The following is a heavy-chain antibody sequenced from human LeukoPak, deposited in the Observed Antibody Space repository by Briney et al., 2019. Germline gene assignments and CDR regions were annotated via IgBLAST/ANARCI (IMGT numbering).Heavy chain of an antibody. V-gene: IGHV3-23*01. Sequence: GGSLRLSCAASGFTFSSYAMSWVRQAPGKGLEWVSDISGRGDNTYYADSVKGRFTISRDNSKNTLYLQMNSLRAEDTAVYYCAKDRSCTNGVCHGDFDYWGQGTLVTVSS. CDR3: AKDRSCTNGVCHGDFDY. CDR2: ISGRGDNT. J-gene: IGHJ4*02. D-gene: IGHD2-8*01. CDR1: GFTFSSYA.